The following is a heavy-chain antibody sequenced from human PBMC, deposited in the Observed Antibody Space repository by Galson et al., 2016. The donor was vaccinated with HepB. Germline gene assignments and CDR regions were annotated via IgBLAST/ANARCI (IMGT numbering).Heavy chain of an antibody. Sequence: SVKVSCKASGYTFTSYGISWVRQIPGQGLEWMARISAYNGNTKYAQKYEGGITFTTDPPPPTAYQEMRCLRSDDTAVYFCARTATGGYWIWGQGTMVTVSS. CDR3: ARTATGGYWI. D-gene: IGHD4-11*01. J-gene: IGHJ3*02. V-gene: IGHV1-18*01. CDR1: GYTFTSYG. CDR2: ISAYNGNT.